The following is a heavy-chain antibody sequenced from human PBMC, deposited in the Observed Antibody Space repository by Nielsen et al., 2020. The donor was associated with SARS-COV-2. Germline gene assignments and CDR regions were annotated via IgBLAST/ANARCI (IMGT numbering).Heavy chain of an antibody. CDR1: GINFSGYS. CDR2: ISKSSRYI. J-gene: IGHJ3*02. D-gene: IGHD2/OR15-2a*01. Sequence: GESLKISCITSGINFSGYSMDWVRQAPGKGLEWVSSISKSSRYIHYADSVKGRFTISRDNAKNSLYLQMNSLRAEDTALYYCAKVPFSAEDAFDIWGQGTMVTVSS. CDR3: AKVPFSAEDAFDI. V-gene: IGHV3-21*04.